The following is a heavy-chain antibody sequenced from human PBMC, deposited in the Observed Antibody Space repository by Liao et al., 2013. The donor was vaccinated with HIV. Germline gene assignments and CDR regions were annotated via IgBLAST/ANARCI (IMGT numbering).Heavy chain of an antibody. CDR3: ARDYFYDSSGYGVGAFDI. CDR1: GGSISSYY. CDR2: VNHSGNT. Sequence: QVQLQESGPGLVKPSETLSLTCTVSGGSISSYYWSWIRQPPGKGLEWIGEVNHSGNTNYSPSLKSRVTISVDTYKNQVSLKLTSVTAADTAEYYCARDYFYDSSGYGVGAFDIWSQGTMVTVSS. V-gene: IGHV4-59*12. D-gene: IGHD3-22*01. J-gene: IGHJ3*02.